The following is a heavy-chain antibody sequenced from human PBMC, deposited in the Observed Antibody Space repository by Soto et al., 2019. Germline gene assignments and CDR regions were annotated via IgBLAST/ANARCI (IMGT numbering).Heavy chain of an antibody. CDR2: IYWDDDK. J-gene: IGHJ6*02. Sequence: QITLKESGPTLVKPTQTLTLTCTFSVFSLSTSGLGVAWIRQPPGKALEWLALIYWDDDKRYRPSLETRLTITTDTSKNQVVLTMTHMDSVDTATYYCAYLPCSGGSCYWFSYSGMDVWGQGTTVPVSS. CDR3: AYLPCSGGSCYWFSYSGMDV. D-gene: IGHD2-15*01. V-gene: IGHV2-5*02. CDR1: VFSLSTSGLG.